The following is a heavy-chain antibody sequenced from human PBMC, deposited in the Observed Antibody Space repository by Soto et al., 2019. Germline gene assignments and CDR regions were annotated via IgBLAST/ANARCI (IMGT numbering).Heavy chain of an antibody. CDR3: AREAPVAGTNYFDQ. CDR2: IRGDGDST. CDR1: GFSLSTYY. V-gene: IGHV3-23*01. J-gene: IGHJ4*02. D-gene: IGHD6-19*01. Sequence: EVQLLESGGGLVQPGGSLRLSCAASGFSLSTYYMIWVRQAPGKGLGWVSDIRGDGDSTYYADSVKGRFTISRDKANNTVSLQMNSLRGEDTAVYYCAREAPVAGTNYFDQWGQGTLVTVSS.